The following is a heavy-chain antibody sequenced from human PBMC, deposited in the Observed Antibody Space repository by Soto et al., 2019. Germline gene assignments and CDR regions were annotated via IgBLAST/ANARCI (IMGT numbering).Heavy chain of an antibody. CDR2: IKSKKDGGAR. CDR3: VEGWNDF. V-gene: IGHV3-15*01. CDR1: GFMFSSAW. D-gene: IGHD1-1*01. Sequence: EVQVVESGGDLVEPGGSLRLSCETSGFMFSSAWMSWVRQAPGKGLEWVARIKSKKDGGARDYAAPVNGRFSISRDDSKSTVYLQMNSLRAVDTALYYCVEGWNDFWGQGTLVTVSS. J-gene: IGHJ4*02.